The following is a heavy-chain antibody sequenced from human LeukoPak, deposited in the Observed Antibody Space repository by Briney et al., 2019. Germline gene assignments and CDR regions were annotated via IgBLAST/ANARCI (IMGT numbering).Heavy chain of an antibody. CDR1: GYTFTGYY. CDR2: INPNSGGT. Sequence: VASVKVSCKASGYTFTGYYMHWVRQAPGQGLEWMGWINPNSGGTNYAQKFQGWVTMTRDTSISTAYMELSRLRSDDTAVYYCARDGLDYYDSSGYYFDYWGQGTLVTVSS. CDR3: ARDGLDYYDSSGYYFDY. V-gene: IGHV1-2*04. D-gene: IGHD3-22*01. J-gene: IGHJ4*02.